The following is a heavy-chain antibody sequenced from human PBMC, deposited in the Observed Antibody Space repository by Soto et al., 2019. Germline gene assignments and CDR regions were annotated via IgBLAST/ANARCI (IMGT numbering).Heavy chain of an antibody. CDR2: ISSSSSYI. Sequence: PRGSLELSCLASGFTFTTYSVNWVRQAPGKGLEWVSSISSSSSYIYYAGSVKGRFTISRDNAKNSLYLQMNSLRAEDTAVYYCARGGVDTAMVTYYFDYWGQGTLVTVSS. J-gene: IGHJ4*02. CDR3: ARGGVDTAMVTYYFDY. V-gene: IGHV3-21*01. CDR1: GFTFTTYS. D-gene: IGHD5-18*01.